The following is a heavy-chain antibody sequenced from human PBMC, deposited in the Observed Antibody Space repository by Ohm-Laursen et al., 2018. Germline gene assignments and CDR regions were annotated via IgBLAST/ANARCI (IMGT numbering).Heavy chain of an antibody. CDR2: MNPKSGDT. Sequence: GASVKVSCKTSGYTFINYDIHWVRQASGQGLEWMGWMNPKSGDTGYAHKFQGRVTMARNASISTANMEMSSLRSEDMAVYYCARGRLSGARRALDIWGQGTTVSVSS. J-gene: IGHJ3*02. CDR1: GYTFINYD. V-gene: IGHV1-8*01. D-gene: IGHD1-26*01. CDR3: ARGRLSGARRALDI.